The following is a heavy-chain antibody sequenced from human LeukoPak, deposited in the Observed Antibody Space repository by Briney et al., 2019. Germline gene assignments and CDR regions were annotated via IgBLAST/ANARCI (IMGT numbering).Heavy chain of an antibody. CDR1: GYTFTGYY. D-gene: IGHD3-16*01. V-gene: IGHV1-2*02. Sequence: ASVNVSCKASGYTFTGYYMHWVRQAPGQGLAWMGWIYTNSGGTNYAKKFQGRVTMTRDKSISTAYMEMSRLRSDDTAVYYCGIAIMISDAFDIWGQGTMVTVSS. J-gene: IGHJ3*02. CDR3: GIAIMISDAFDI. CDR2: IYTNSGGT.